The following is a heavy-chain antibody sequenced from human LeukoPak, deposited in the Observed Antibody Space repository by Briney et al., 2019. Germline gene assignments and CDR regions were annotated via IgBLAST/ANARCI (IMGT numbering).Heavy chain of an antibody. V-gene: IGHV1-18*01. CDR3: ARSSHRDGDTFDY. CDR2: ISGYNGNT. Sequence: ASVKVSCKTSGYSFTLYGVTWLRQAPGQGLEWMGWISGYNGNTNYAQKLQGRVTMTTDPSTTTAYMELRSLRSDDTAVYYCARSSHRDGDTFDYWGQGTLVTVSS. J-gene: IGHJ4*02. D-gene: IGHD3-10*01. CDR1: GYSFTLYG.